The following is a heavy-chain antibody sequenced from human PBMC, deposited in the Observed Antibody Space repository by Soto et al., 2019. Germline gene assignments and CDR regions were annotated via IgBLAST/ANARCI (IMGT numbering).Heavy chain of an antibody. J-gene: IGHJ5*01. CDR2: IYYSGST. V-gene: IGHV4-39*01. CDR3: VRLIGNSWLDS. Sequence: SETLSLTCTVSGGSISSSSYYWGWIRQPPGMGLEWIGSIYYSGSTYYNPSLKSRVTISLDTSKNQFSLKLSSVTPDDTAVYYCVRLIGNSWLDSWGQGTPVTVSS. CDR1: GGSISSSSYY.